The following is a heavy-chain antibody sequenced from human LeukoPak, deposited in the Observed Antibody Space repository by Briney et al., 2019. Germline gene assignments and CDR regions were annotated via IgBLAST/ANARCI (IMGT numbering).Heavy chain of an antibody. CDR2: IGPSET. V-gene: IGHV3-23*01. J-gene: IGHJ4*02. CDR1: GFTFSLRA. CDR3: AKDATPGNSIWDSFAG. Sequence: RGSLRLSCVASGFTFSLRAMSWVRQAPGKGLEWVASIGPSETFYADSVQGRFTVSRDNSQNTLYLQMNSLRGEDTAVYYCAKDATPGNSIWDSFAGWGQGTLVTVSS. D-gene: IGHD7-27*01.